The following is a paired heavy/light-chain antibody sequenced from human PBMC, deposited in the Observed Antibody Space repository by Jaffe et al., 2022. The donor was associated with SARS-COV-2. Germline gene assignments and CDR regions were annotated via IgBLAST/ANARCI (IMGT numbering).Light chain of an antibody. Sequence: VLTQSPGTLSLSPGERATISCRASQSVGDFLAWYQQRPGQGARLLIYDASKRAAGIPARFSGSGSGTDFTLTITSLEPEDSAIYFCHQRSDWLTFGGGTKVEVK. J-gene: IGKJ4*01. V-gene: IGKV3-11*01. CDR2: DAS. CDR1: QSVGDF. CDR3: HQRSDWLT.
Heavy chain of an antibody. J-gene: IGHJ6*03. CDR3: AKDRVTFGSGSSFYMDF. Sequence: QVVESGGGLVEPGGSLRLSCATSGFSFDLYAMSWVRQAPGQGPRWVAAISRDGGTKTYSDSLKGRFTISRDNSRRMLFLQMNNVGAGDTARYYCAKDRVTFGSGSSFYMDFWGEGTTVVVSS. CDR1: GFSFDLYA. CDR2: ISRDGGTK. V-gene: IGHV3-23*04. D-gene: IGHD3-10*01.